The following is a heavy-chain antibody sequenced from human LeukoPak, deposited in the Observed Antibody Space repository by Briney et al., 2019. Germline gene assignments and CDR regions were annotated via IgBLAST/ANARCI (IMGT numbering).Heavy chain of an antibody. CDR1: GFTVSSNY. D-gene: IGHD2-15*01. CDR3: ARDGYCSGGSCYRAYYFDY. J-gene: IGHJ4*02. V-gene: IGHV3-66*01. CDR2: IYSGGST. Sequence: GGSLRLSCAASGFTVSSNYMNWVRQAPGKGLEWVSVIYSGGSTHYVDSVKGRFTISRDNSKNTLYLQMNSLRAEDTAVYYCARDGYCSGGSCYRAYYFDYWGQGTLVTVSS.